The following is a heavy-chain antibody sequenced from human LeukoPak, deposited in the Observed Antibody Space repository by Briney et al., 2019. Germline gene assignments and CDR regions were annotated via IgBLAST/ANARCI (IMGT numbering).Heavy chain of an antibody. D-gene: IGHD5-24*01. V-gene: IGHV4-39*01. J-gene: IGHJ4*02. CDR1: GGSIISSSYY. CDR3: ARQDDYNFDY. Sequence: SETLSLTCSVSGGSIISSSYYWDWIRQPPGKGLEWIGSIYYSGSTYYNPSLKSRVTISVDTSKKQLSLKLSSVTAADTAVYYCARQDDYNFDYWGQGTLVTVSS. CDR2: IYYSGST.